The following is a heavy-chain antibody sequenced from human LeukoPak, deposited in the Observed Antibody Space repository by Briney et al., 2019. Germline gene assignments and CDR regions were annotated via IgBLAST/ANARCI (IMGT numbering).Heavy chain of an antibody. CDR2: IIPIFGTA. D-gene: IGHD2-21*01. CDR1: GGTFSSYA. J-gene: IGHJ3*02. Sequence: GASVKVSCKASGGTFSSYAISWVPQAPGQGLEWMGGIIPIFGTANYAQKFQGRVTIPTDEATSTAYMELSSLRSEHTAVYYCARGISGGFDIWGQGTKVTVSS. CDR3: ARGISGGFDI. V-gene: IGHV1-69*05.